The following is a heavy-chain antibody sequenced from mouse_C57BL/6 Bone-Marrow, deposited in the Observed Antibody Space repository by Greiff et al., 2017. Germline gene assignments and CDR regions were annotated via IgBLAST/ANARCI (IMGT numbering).Heavy chain of an antibody. CDR3: ARPVYYGSHFDY. V-gene: IGHV1-64*01. D-gene: IGHD1-1*01. Sequence: QVQLQQPGAELVKPGASVKLSCKASGYTFTSYWMHWVKQRPGQGLEWIGMIHPNSGSTNYNEKFKSKATLTVDKSSSTAYMQLSSLTSEDSAVYYCARPVYYGSHFDYWGQGTTLTVSS. CDR1: GYTFTSYW. J-gene: IGHJ2*01. CDR2: IHPNSGST.